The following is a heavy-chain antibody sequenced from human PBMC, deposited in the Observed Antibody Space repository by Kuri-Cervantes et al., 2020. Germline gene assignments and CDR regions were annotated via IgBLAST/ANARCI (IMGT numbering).Heavy chain of an antibody. J-gene: IGHJ4*02. CDR1: GDIFSTYG. V-gene: IGHV1-69*05. CDR3: ARAYSGYYGWYFDY. CDR2: FIAIFDSP. Sequence: SVKVSCKASGDIFSTYGVSWVRQAPGQGLEWLGGFIAIFDSPDYAPEFQGRVTITTDESTSTAYMELSSLRSEGTAVYYCARAYSGYYGWYFDYWGQGTLVTVSS. D-gene: IGHD3-22*01.